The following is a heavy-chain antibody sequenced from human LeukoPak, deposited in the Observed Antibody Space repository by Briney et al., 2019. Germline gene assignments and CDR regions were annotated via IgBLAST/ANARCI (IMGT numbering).Heavy chain of an antibody. CDR3: ARASGDLVNYYFDY. D-gene: IGHD3-10*01. J-gene: IGHJ4*02. CDR1: GFSLSRSG. V-gene: IGHV3-33*01. Sequence: GRSLRLSCAASGFSLSRSGMHWGRQAPGKGLDWVAVIWYDGSKTYYADSVKGRFTISRDTSKNTLYLQMNSLRAEDTGVYYCARASGDLVNYYFDYWGQGTLLTVSS. CDR2: IWYDGSKT.